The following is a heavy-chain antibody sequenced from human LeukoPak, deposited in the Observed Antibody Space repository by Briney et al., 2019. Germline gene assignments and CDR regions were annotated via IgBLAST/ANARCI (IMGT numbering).Heavy chain of an antibody. CDR3: ASYRRYYYDSSGYSHTFDY. CDR1: GGSTDRYY. Sequence: KPSETLSLTCTVAGGSTDRYYGSWVRQFAGKGLEWIGHIFYSGSNNYNPSLKSRVTISVDTSRNQFSLQLSSVTAADTAVYYCASYRRYYYDSSGYSHTFDYWGQGTLVTVSS. D-gene: IGHD3-22*01. J-gene: IGHJ4*02. CDR2: IFYSGSN. V-gene: IGHV4-59*12.